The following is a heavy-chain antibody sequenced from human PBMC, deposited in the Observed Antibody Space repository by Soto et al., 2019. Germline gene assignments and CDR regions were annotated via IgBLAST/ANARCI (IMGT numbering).Heavy chain of an antibody. CDR3: ARGGVLVPAAAKYYDGMDV. Sequence: GASVKVSCKASGGTFSSYAISWVRQAPGQGLDWMGGIIPIFGTANYAQKFQGRVTITADESTSTAYMELSSLRSEDTAVYYCARGGVLVPAAAKYYDGMDVWGQGTTVTVSS. V-gene: IGHV1-69*13. CDR1: GGTFSSYA. D-gene: IGHD2-2*01. J-gene: IGHJ6*02. CDR2: IIPIFGTA.